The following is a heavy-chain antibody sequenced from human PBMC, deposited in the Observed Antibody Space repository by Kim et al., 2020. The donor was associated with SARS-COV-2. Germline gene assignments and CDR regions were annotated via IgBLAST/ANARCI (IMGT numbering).Heavy chain of an antibody. D-gene: IGHD3-22*01. V-gene: IGHV3-23*01. CDR2: ISGSGGST. J-gene: IGHJ3*02. CDR1: GFTFSSYA. CDR3: AKAVGNAYYYDKYDAFDI. Sequence: GGSLRLSCAASGFTFSSYAMSWVRQAPGKGLEWVSAISGSGGSTYYADSVKGRFTISRDNSKNTLYLQMNSLRAEDTAVYYCAKAVGNAYYYDKYDAFDIWGQGTMVTVSS.